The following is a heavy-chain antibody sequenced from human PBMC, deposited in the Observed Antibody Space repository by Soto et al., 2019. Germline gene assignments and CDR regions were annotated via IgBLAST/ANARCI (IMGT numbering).Heavy chain of an antibody. CDR2: IYYSGST. Sequence: SETLSLTCTVSGGSVSSGSYYWSWIRQPPGEGLEWIGYIYYSGSTNYNPSLKSRVTISVDTSKNQFSLKLSSVTAADTAVYYCARDVSSSWYNWFDPWGQGTLVTV. J-gene: IGHJ5*02. V-gene: IGHV4-61*01. CDR3: ARDVSSSWYNWFDP. CDR1: GGSVSSGSYY. D-gene: IGHD6-13*01.